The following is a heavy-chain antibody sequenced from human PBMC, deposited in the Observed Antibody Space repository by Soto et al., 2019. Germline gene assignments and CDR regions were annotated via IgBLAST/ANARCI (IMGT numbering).Heavy chain of an antibody. J-gene: IGHJ5*02. V-gene: IGHV4-39*01. CDR2: IYYSGST. Sequence: QLHLRESGPGLVKPSETLSLTCTVSGGSITSSSYYWGWIRQPPGKGLEWIGSIYYSGSTYYNPSLKSRVTISVDTSKSQFYLKLRSVTAADTAVYYCATQEVGGSYVYTFDPWGQGTLVTVSS. CDR1: GGSITSSSYY. CDR3: ATQEVGGSYVYTFDP. D-gene: IGHD1-26*01.